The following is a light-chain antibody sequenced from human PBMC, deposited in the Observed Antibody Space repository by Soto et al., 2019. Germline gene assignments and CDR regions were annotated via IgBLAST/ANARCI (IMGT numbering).Light chain of an antibody. CDR2: AAS. V-gene: IGKV1-9*01. Sequence: DIQLTQSPSFLSASVGDRVTITCRASQGISSYLAWYQQKPRKAPKLLIYAASTLQSGVPSRFSGSGSGTEFALTISSLQPEDFATYYCQHLNDFPFTFGPGTKVDLK. CDR1: QGISSY. CDR3: QHLNDFPFT. J-gene: IGKJ3*01.